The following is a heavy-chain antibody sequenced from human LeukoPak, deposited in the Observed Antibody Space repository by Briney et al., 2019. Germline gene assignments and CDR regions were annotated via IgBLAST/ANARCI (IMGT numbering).Heavy chain of an antibody. V-gene: IGHV3-33*01. CDR2: IWYDGSKS. CDR3: ASMTTVTLDDAFDI. CDR1: GFIFSSYG. J-gene: IGHJ3*02. D-gene: IGHD4-17*01. Sequence: GRPLRLSCAASGFIFSSYGMHWVRQAPGKGLEWVALIWYDGSKSHHADSVKGRFTISRDNSKNTLYLQMNSLRAEDTAVYYCASMTTVTLDDAFDIWGQGTMVTVSS.